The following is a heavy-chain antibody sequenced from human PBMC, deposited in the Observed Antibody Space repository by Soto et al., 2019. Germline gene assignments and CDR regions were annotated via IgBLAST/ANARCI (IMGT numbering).Heavy chain of an antibody. CDR3: AKAPVPQLLPSWWFDP. Sequence: EVQLLESGGGLVQPGGSLRLSCAASAFAYGAYAMTWVRQAPGKGLEWVSVISGAGGNTDYTDSVKGRFTVSRDNSTKMLYLEMNSLRVEDTAIYYCAKAPVPQLLPSWWFDPWGQGTRVTVSS. CDR2: ISGAGGNT. J-gene: IGHJ5*02. D-gene: IGHD2-2*01. V-gene: IGHV3-23*01. CDR1: AFAYGAYA.